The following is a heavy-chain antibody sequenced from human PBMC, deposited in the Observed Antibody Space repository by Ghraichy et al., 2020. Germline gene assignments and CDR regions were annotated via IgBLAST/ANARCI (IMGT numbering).Heavy chain of an antibody. D-gene: IGHD3-16*02. Sequence: SETLSLTCTVSGGSISSGSYYWSWIRQPAGKGLEWIGRIYTSGSTNYNPSLKSRVTISVDTSKNQFSLKLSSVTAADTAVYYCARGRLGELSYLDYWGQGTLVTVSS. V-gene: IGHV4-61*02. CDR2: IYTSGST. CDR1: GGSISSGSYY. CDR3: ARGRLGELSYLDY. J-gene: IGHJ4*02.